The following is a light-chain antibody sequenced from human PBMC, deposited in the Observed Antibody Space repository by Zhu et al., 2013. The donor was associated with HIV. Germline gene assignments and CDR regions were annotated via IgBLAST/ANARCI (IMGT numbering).Light chain of an antibody. CDR2: DAS. CDR3: HQYGTSPFT. V-gene: IGKV3-20*01. CDR1: QSVSSF. Sequence: PGERATLSCRASQSVSSFLAWYQQKPGQAPRLLIYDASNRATGIPDRFSGSGSGTDFTLTISRLEPEDFAVYFCHQYGTSPFTFGQGTTLEIK. J-gene: IGKJ2*01.